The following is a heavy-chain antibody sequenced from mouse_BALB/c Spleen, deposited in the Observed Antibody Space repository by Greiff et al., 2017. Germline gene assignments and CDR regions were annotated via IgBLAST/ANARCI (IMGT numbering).Heavy chain of an antibody. CDR2: INPSNGRT. V-gene: IGHV1S81*02. CDR1: GYTFTSYW. D-gene: IGHD2-4*01. CDR3: AREGLHDY. Sequence: VQLQQPGAELVKPGASVKLSCKASGYTFTSYWMHWVKQRPGQGLEWIGEINPSNGRTNYNEKFKSKATLTVDKSSSTAYMQLSSLTSEDSAVYYCAREGLHDYWGQGTTLTVSS. J-gene: IGHJ2*01.